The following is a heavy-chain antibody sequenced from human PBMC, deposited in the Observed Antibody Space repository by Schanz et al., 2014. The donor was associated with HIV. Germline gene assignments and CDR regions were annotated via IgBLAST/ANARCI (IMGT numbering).Heavy chain of an antibody. CDR3: AKEWYYGSGSMDYGLDV. CDR2: LFGSNE. Sequence: QAQLVESGGGVVQPGGSLRLSCAASGFSSSNSVIHWVRQAPGKGLEWVAALFGSNEHYKESVKGRFTVSGDTSKNTVYLQMNSLRAEDTAVYYCAKEWYYGSGSMDYGLDVWGQGTTVTVSS. J-gene: IGHJ6*02. CDR1: GFSSSNSV. V-gene: IGHV3-30*04. D-gene: IGHD3-10*01.